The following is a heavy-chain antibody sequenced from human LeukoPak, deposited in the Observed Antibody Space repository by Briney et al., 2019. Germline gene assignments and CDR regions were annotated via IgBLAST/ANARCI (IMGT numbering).Heavy chain of an antibody. J-gene: IGHJ5*02. V-gene: IGHV3-7*01. D-gene: IGHD4-11*01. Sequence: GGSLRPSCAASGFTFSSYWMSWVRQAPGEGLEWVANIKQDGSEKYYVDSVKGRFTISRDNAKNSLYLQMNSLRAEDTAVYYCASSTKHYSNSWFDPWGQGTLVTVSS. CDR3: ASSTKHYSNSWFDP. CDR1: GFTFSSYW. CDR2: IKQDGSEK.